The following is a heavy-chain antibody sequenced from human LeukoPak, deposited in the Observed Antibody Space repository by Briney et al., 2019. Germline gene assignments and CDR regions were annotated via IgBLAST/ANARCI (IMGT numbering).Heavy chain of an antibody. Sequence: GASVKVSCKASGYTFTTYYMHWVRQAPGQGLEWMGIINPSGGSTTYAQKSQGRVTMTRDTSTSTVYMELSSLRSEDTAVHYCARGYGDYGLFYYFDYWGQGTLVTVSS. V-gene: IGHV1-46*01. CDR3: ARGYGDYGLFYYFDY. CDR2: INPSGGST. J-gene: IGHJ4*02. D-gene: IGHD4-17*01. CDR1: GYTFTTYY.